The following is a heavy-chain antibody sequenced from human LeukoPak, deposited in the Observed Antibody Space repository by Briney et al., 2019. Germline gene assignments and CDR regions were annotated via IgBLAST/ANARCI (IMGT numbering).Heavy chain of an antibody. CDR3: AGEPIYGSGGD. CDR1: GGSISSYY. Sequence: SETLSLTCTVSGGSISSYYWSWIRQPPGKGLEWIGYIYYSGSTNYNPSLKSRVTISVDTSKNQFSLKLSSVTAADTAVYYCAGEPIYGSGGDWGQGTLVTVSS. J-gene: IGHJ4*02. D-gene: IGHD3-10*01. CDR2: IYYSGST. V-gene: IGHV4-59*01.